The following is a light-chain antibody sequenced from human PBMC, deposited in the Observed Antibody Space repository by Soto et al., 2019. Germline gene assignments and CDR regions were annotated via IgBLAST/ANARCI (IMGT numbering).Light chain of an antibody. CDR2: SAS. Sequence: DIQMTQSPSSLTASVGDRVTIPCRASQDISNYLNWYQQKPGKAPQLLIFSASNLQSGVPSRFSGSGSGTDFTLTISGRQPEDFATYYCQQSYSTPITVGQGTRLEIK. V-gene: IGKV1-39*01. CDR1: QDISNY. J-gene: IGKJ5*01. CDR3: QQSYSTPIT.